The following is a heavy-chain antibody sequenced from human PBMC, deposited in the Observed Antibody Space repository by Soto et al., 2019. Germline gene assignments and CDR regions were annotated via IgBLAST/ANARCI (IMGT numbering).Heavy chain of an antibody. J-gene: IGHJ4*02. CDR2: IYSGGST. CDR1: GFTVSSNY. V-gene: IGHV3-53*01. D-gene: IGHD4-17*01. CDR3: ARADYGDYVVFDY. Sequence: VGSLRLSCAASGFTVSSNYMSWVRQAPGKGLEWVSVIYSGGSTYYADSVKGRFTISRDNSKNTLYLQMNSLRAEDTAVYYCARADYGDYVVFDYWGQGTLVTVSS.